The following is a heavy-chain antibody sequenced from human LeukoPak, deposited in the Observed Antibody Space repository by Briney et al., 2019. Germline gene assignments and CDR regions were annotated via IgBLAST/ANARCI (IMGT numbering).Heavy chain of an antibody. Sequence: GASVKVSCKASGYTFTSYGISWVRQAPGQGLEWMGWISAYNGNTNCAQKLQGRVTMTTDTSTSTAYMELRSLRSDDTAVYYCARDRWWELQRLFDYWGQGTLVTVSS. CDR1: GYTFTSYG. CDR3: ARDRWWELQRLFDY. D-gene: IGHD1-26*01. V-gene: IGHV1-18*01. J-gene: IGHJ4*02. CDR2: ISAYNGNT.